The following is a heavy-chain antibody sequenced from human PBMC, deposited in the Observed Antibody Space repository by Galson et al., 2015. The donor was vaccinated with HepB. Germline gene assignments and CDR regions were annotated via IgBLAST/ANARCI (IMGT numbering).Heavy chain of an antibody. D-gene: IGHD4-17*01. J-gene: IGHJ6*02. Sequence: SLRLSCAASGFTFDDYAMHWVRQAPGKGLEWVSGISWNSGSIGYADSVKGRFTISRDNAKNSLYLQMNSLRAEDTALYYCAKDDYGDYAGAMDVWGQGTTVTVSS. CDR2: ISWNSGSI. CDR3: AKDDYGDYAGAMDV. CDR1: GFTFDDYA. V-gene: IGHV3-9*01.